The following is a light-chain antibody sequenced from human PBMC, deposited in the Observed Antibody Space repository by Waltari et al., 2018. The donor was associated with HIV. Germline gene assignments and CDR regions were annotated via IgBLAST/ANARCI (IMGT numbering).Light chain of an antibody. CDR3: QQYAASPLT. CDR2: GAS. CDR1: QSVRSAS. J-gene: IGKJ4*01. V-gene: IGKV3-20*01. Sequence: EIALTQSPGTLSLSPGERATLSCRASQSVRSASLAWYQQKPGQAPRLLIYGASSRAPGIPDRFSGSGSVTDFILTISRLEPEDCAVYYCQQYAASPLTFGGGTKVEIK.